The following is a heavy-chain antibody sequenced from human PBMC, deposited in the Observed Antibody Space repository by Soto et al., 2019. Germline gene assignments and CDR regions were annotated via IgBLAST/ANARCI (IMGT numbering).Heavy chain of an antibody. CDR2: IYYSGST. J-gene: IGHJ4*02. D-gene: IGHD2-2*01. CDR3: ASFKWVVGRSNKLHAAAKFDY. Sequence: PSETLSLTCTVSGGSISSSSYYWGWIRQPPGKGLEWIGSIYYSGSTYYNPSLKSRVTISVDTAKNQFSLKLSSVTAADTAVYYCASFKWVVGRSNKLHAAAKFDYWGQGTLVTVSS. V-gene: IGHV4-39*01. CDR1: GGSISSSSYY.